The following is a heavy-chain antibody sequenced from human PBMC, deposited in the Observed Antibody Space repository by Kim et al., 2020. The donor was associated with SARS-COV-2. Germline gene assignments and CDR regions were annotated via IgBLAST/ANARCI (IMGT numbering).Heavy chain of an antibody. CDR1: GFTFSTYS. J-gene: IGHJ5*02. D-gene: IGHD3-10*01. CDR3: AKHSMEIALSQDTMGASNWFDP. CDR2: ISPTSAFI. V-gene: IGHV3-21*01. Sequence: GGSLRLSCAASGFTFSTYSMNWVRQAPGKGLEWVSSISPTSAFIYYGDSVKGRFTVSRDNAKNSLYLQMNSLRAEDTAVYYCAKHSMEIALSQDTMGASNWFDPWGQGTLVTVSS.